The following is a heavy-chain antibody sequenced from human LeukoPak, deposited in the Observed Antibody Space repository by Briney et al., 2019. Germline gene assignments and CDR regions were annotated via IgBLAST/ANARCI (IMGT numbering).Heavy chain of an antibody. CDR2: INHSGST. V-gene: IGHV4-34*01. CDR3: ATTDEWLVQDY. CDR1: GGSFSGYY. Sequence: KPSETLSLTCAVYGGSFSGYYWSWIRQPPGKGLEWIGEINHSGSTNYNLSLKSRVTISVDTSKNQFSLKLSSVTAADTAVYYCATTDEWLVQDYWGQGTLVTISS. D-gene: IGHD6-19*01. J-gene: IGHJ4*02.